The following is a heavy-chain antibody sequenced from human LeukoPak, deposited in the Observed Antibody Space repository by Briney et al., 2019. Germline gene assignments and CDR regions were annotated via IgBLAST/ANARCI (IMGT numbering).Heavy chain of an antibody. D-gene: IGHD6-13*01. V-gene: IGHV1-46*03. CDR2: INPSGGST. CDR1: GYTFTSYY. J-gene: IGHJ4*02. CDR3: ARDQNSSSWEGVLDY. Sequence: ASXKVSCKASGYTFTSYYMHWVRQAPGQGLEWMGIINPSGGSTSYAQKFQGKVTMTRDTSTSTVYMELSSLRSEDTAVYYCARDQNSSSWEGVLDYWGQGTLVTVSS.